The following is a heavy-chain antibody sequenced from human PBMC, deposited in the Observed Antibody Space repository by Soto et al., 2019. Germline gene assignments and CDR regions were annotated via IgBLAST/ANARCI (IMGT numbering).Heavy chain of an antibody. CDR3: ARGTVFGRTVRFGY. CDR2: ISYDGSNK. Sequence: PGGSLRLSWASSGFTFSSYAMHRVRQAPGKGLGWGAVISYDGSNKYYADSVKGRFTIYRDNSKNTLYLQMNSLRAEDTAVYYCARGTVFGRTVRFGYWGQGTLFTVSS. CDR1: GFTFSSYA. J-gene: IGHJ4*02. D-gene: IGHD1-1*01. V-gene: IGHV3-30-3*01.